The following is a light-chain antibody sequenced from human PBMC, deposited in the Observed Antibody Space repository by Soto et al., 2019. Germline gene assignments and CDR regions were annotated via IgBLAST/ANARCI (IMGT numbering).Light chain of an antibody. Sequence: EIVLTQATGTLSLSPGERATLSCRAIERISSKSLAWYQQKPGQAPRLLIYGTFNRATGIPDRFSGSGSGTDFTLTISRLEPEDFAVYFCQQYGSSPYTFGQGTKLEI. CDR1: ERISSKS. J-gene: IGKJ2*01. V-gene: IGKV3-20*01. CDR2: GTF. CDR3: QQYGSSPYT.